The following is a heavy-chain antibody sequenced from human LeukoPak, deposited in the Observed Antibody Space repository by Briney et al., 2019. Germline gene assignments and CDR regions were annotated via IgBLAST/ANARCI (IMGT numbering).Heavy chain of an antibody. Sequence: SETLSHTCTVSGGSISSGGYYWSWIRQHPGKGLEWIGYIYYSGSTYYNPSLKSRVTISVDTSKNQFSLKLSSVTAADTAVYYCARAPDTAGSNAFDIWGQGTMVTVSS. CDR2: IYYSGST. V-gene: IGHV4-31*03. J-gene: IGHJ3*02. CDR3: ARAPDTAGSNAFDI. CDR1: GGSISSGGYY. D-gene: IGHD5-18*01.